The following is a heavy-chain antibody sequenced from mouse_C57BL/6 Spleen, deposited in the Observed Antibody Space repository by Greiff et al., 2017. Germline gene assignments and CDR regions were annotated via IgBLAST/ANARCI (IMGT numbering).Heavy chain of an antibody. CDR3: ARDYGSSYWYFDV. CDR2: IDPSDSET. J-gene: IGHJ1*03. Sequence: QVQLQQPGAELVRPGSSVKLSCKASGYTFTSYWMHWVKQRPIQGLEWIGNIDPSDSETHYNQKFKDKATLTVDKSSSTAHMQLSSLTSEDSAVYYCARDYGSSYWYFDVWGTGTTVTVSS. V-gene: IGHV1-52*01. CDR1: GYTFTSYW. D-gene: IGHD1-1*01.